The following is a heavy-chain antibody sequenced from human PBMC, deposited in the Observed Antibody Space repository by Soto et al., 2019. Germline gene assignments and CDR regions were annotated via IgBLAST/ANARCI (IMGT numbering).Heavy chain of an antibody. D-gene: IGHD2-2*01. J-gene: IGHJ6*02. CDR3: AIYLTIVPATHPRLENYGMDV. CDR2: ISPYNGHT. CDR1: GYSFTSYG. Sequence: QVQLVPSAGAVKKPGASLTVSCKASGYSFTSYGVSWVRRAPGQGLEWMGWISPYNGHTQFVQRFQGRFTMTTDTSTKTAYMELRNLRSDDTAHYYCAIYLTIVPATHPRLENYGMDVWGQGTTVIVSS. V-gene: IGHV1-18*01.